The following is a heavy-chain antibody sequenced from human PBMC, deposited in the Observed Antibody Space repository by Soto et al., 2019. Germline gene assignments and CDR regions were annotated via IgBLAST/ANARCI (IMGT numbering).Heavy chain of an antibody. D-gene: IGHD5-12*01. J-gene: IGHJ5*02. V-gene: IGHV1-3*01. CDR3: ARTSYAATIMYGVYNWFDP. CDR2: INAANGNT. CDR1: GYTFTNYQ. Sequence: QVQLVQSGAEVKKPGASVKVSCKASGYTFTNYQMHWVRQAPGRRLEWMGWINAANGNTKYSEEFQGRVTITRDASASTAYMELSSLRSEDTAVYFCARTSYAATIMYGVYNWFDPWGQGTLVTVSS.